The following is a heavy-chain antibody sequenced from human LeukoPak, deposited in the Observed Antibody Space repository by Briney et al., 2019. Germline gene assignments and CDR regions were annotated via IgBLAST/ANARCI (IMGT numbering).Heavy chain of an antibody. CDR2: IYYSGST. Sequence: SETLSLTCTVSGGSISSSSYYWGWIRQPPGKGLEWIGSIYYSGSTYYNPSLKSRVTISVDTSKNQFSLKLSSVTAADTAVYYCARVAINSAMVDYWGQGTLVTVSS. D-gene: IGHD5-18*01. J-gene: IGHJ4*02. V-gene: IGHV4-39*01. CDR3: ARVAINSAMVDY. CDR1: GGSISSSSYY.